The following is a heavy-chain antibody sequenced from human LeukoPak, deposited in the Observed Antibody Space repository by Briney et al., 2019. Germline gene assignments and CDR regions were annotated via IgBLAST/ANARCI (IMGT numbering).Heavy chain of an antibody. J-gene: IGHJ4*02. CDR2: ISGSGGST. Sequence: GGSLRLSCAASGFTFSSHDMNWVRQAPGKGLEWVSAISGSGGSTYYADSVKGRFTISRDNSKNTLYLQMNSLRAEDTAVYYCAKDPGSSSWYDYFDYWGQGTLVTVSS. CDR3: AKDPGSSSWYDYFDY. CDR1: GFTFSSHD. V-gene: IGHV3-23*01. D-gene: IGHD6-13*01.